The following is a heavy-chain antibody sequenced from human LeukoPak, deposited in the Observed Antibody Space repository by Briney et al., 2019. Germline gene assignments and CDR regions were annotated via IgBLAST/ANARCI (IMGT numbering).Heavy chain of an antibody. CDR1: GYTFTGYY. CDR2: ISAYNGNT. Sequence: ASVKVSCKASGYTFTGYYMHWVRQAPGQGLEWMGWISAYNGNTNYAQKLQGRVTMTTDTSTSTAYMELRSLRSDDTAVYYCARDEDDYGDYDYWGQGTLVTVSS. J-gene: IGHJ4*02. V-gene: IGHV1-18*04. CDR3: ARDEDDYGDYDY. D-gene: IGHD4-17*01.